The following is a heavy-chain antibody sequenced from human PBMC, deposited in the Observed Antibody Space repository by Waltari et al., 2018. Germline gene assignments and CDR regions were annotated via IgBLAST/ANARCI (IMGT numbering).Heavy chain of an antibody. CDR2: IYSGGST. V-gene: IGHV3-23*03. Sequence: EVQLLESGGGLVQPGGSLRLSCAASGFTFSSYARSWVRQAPGKGLEWVSVIYSGGSTYYADSVKGRFTISRDNSKNTLYLQMNSLRAEDTAVYYCATAYGSGSYIDYWGQGTLVTVSS. CDR1: GFTFSSYA. D-gene: IGHD3-10*01. J-gene: IGHJ4*02. CDR3: ATAYGSGSYIDY.